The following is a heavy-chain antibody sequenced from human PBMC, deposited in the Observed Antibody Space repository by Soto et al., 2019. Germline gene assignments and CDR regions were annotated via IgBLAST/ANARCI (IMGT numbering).Heavy chain of an antibody. D-gene: IGHD3-10*01. Sequence: GSLRLSCAASGSSVSSNYMTWVRQAPGKGLEWVSIIYSDGRTNYADSVKGRFTISRDNSKNTVYLQMTSLSADDTAVYYCAREISAGFGEPWLDPWGQGTLVTVSS. CDR1: GSSVSSNY. V-gene: IGHV3-53*01. CDR3: AREISAGFGEPWLDP. J-gene: IGHJ5*02. CDR2: IYSDGRT.